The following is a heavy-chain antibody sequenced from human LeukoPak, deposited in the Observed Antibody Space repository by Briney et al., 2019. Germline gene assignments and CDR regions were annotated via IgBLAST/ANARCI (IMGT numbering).Heavy chain of an antibody. CDR1: GGSISSGGYY. CDR3: ARDPSVVPAYYYYGMDV. D-gene: IGHD2-2*01. Sequence: SETLSLTCTVSGGSISSGGYYWSWIRQPPGKGLEWIGYIYYSGSTYYNPSLKSRLTISIDTSKNQFSLKLSSVTAADTAVYYCARDPSVVPAYYYYGMDVWGQGTTVTVSS. V-gene: IGHV4-30-4*08. J-gene: IGHJ6*02. CDR2: IYYSGST.